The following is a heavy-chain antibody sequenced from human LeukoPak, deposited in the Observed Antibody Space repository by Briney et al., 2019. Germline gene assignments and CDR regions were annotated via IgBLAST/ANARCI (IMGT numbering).Heavy chain of an antibody. CDR2: MNPNSGDT. CDR3: ARGQLADFDY. CDR1: GYTFTSYD. J-gene: IGHJ4*02. Sequence: GASVKVSCKASGYTFTSYDINWVGQATGEGGEWMGWMNPNSGDTGFAQKFQGRVTITRNTSISTAYMELNSLRSEDTAVYYCARGQLADFDYWGQGTLVTVSS. D-gene: IGHD6-6*01. V-gene: IGHV1-8*01.